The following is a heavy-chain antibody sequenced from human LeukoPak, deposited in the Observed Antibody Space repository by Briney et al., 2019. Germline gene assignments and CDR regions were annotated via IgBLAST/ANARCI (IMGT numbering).Heavy chain of an antibody. V-gene: IGHV3-74*01. D-gene: IGHD6-19*01. Sequence: AGGSLRLSCAASGFTFSNYWMHWVRQAPGKGLVWVSRINSDGSSTTYADSVKGRFTISRDNAKNTLYLQMNSLRAEDTALYYCARTIAVNGGDFDYWGQGTLVTVSS. CDR2: INSDGSST. CDR3: ARTIAVNGGDFDY. CDR1: GFTFSNYW. J-gene: IGHJ4*02.